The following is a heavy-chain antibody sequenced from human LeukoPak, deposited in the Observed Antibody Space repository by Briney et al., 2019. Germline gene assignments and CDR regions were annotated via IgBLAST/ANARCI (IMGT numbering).Heavy chain of an antibody. D-gene: IGHD1-26*01. V-gene: IGHV3-33*01. Sequence: PGGSLRLSCATSGFTFSRFGMHWVRQAPGKGLEWVALIWYDGSNKFYADSVRGRFTISKDYSKNTLYLEMNSLRAEDTAIYYCARESGSHCQQLDYWGQGILVTVSS. J-gene: IGHJ4*02. CDR1: GFTFSRFG. CDR3: ARESGSHCQQLDY. CDR2: IWYDGSNK.